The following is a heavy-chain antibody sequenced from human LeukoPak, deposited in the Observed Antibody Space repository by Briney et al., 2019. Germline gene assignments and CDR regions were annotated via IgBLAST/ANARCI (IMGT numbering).Heavy chain of an antibody. J-gene: IGHJ4*02. CDR1: GFTFSSYA. D-gene: IGHD3-10*01. V-gene: IGHV3-30-3*01. CDR3: ARILGFTLDY. CDR2: ISYDGSNK. Sequence: PGGSLRLPCAASGFTFSSYAMHWVRQAPGKGLEWVAVISYDGSNKYYADSVKGRFTISRDNSKNTLYLQMNSLRDEGTAVYYCARILGFTLDYWGQGTLVTVSS.